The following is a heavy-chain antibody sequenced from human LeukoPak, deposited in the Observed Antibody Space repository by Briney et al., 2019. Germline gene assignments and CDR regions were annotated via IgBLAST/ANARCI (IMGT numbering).Heavy chain of an antibody. V-gene: IGHV1-2*02. CDR3: ARDQGLGTPYSDY. Sequence: ASVKVSSKASGYTFTGYYMHWVRQAPGQGLEWMGWINPNSGGTNYAQKFQGRVTMTRDTSISTAYMELSRLRSDDTAVYYCARDQGLGTPYSDYWGQGTLVTVSS. CDR1: GYTFTGYY. CDR2: INPNSGGT. J-gene: IGHJ4*02. D-gene: IGHD7-27*01.